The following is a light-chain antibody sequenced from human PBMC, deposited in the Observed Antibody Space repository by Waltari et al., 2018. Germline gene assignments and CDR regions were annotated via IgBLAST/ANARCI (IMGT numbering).Light chain of an antibody. V-gene: IGKV1-39*01. Sequence: IEMTQSPSSRSASVSDRVTITCRSSDSISSNLTWYQQKPGKAPKLLIYAASSLHSGVPSRFSGSGSGTDFTLTISSLEPEDFAAYYCQQNHSTPRTFGQGTKVEIK. CDR1: DSISSN. J-gene: IGKJ1*01. CDR2: AAS. CDR3: QQNHSTPRT.